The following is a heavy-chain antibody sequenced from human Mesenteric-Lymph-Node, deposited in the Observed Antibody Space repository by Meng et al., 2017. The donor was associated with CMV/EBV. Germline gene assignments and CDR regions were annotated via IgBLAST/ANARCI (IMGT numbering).Heavy chain of an antibody. CDR3: ARDPIIVVVPAAIPTYGMDV. D-gene: IGHD2-2*01. V-gene: IGHV6-1*01. J-gene: IGHJ6*02. Sequence: SQTLSLTCAISGDSVSSNSAAWNWIRQSPSRGLEWLGRTYYRSKWYNDYAVSVKSRITINPDTSKNQFSLQLNSVTPEDTAVYYCARDPIIVVVPAAIPTYGMDVWGQGTTVTAP. CDR1: GDSVSSNSAA. CDR2: TYYRSKWYN.